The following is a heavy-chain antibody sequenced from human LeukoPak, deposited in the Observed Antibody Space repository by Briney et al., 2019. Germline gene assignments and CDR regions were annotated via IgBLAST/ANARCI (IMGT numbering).Heavy chain of an antibody. CDR1: GGSFSGYY. CDR3: ARGGYCGGDCYCSNAFDI. Sequence: PSETLSLTCAVYGGSFSGYYWSWIRQPPGKGLEWIGEINHSGSTNYNPSLKSRVTISVDTSKNQFSLKLSSVTAADTAVYYCARGGYCGGDCYCSNAFDIWGQGTMVTVSS. J-gene: IGHJ3*02. CDR2: INHSGST. V-gene: IGHV4-34*01. D-gene: IGHD2-21*02.